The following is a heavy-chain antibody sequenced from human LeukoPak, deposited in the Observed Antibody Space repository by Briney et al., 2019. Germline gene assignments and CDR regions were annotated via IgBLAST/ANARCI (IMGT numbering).Heavy chain of an antibody. D-gene: IGHD2-2*01. V-gene: IGHV1-69*05. Sequence: SVKVSCKASGDTFSSYTISWVRQAPGQGLEWMGGIFPIFRTSNYAQKFQGRVTITTDESTNTAYMELSSPRSEDTAVYYCASSELGFCSRTSCHDFDYWGQGTLVTVSS. CDR2: IFPIFRTS. J-gene: IGHJ4*02. CDR1: GDTFSSYT. CDR3: ASSELGFCSRTSCHDFDY.